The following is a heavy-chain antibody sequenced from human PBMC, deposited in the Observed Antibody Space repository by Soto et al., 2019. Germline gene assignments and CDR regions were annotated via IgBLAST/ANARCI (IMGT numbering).Heavy chain of an antibody. D-gene: IGHD2-15*01. CDR2: IIPILDTT. CDR3: ARDCRGDNCYSRGLHYFDY. CDR1: GGTFNIFT. V-gene: IGHV1-69*08. Sequence: QVQLVQSGAEVKKPGSSVKVSCKASGGTFNIFTISWVRQAPGQGLEWMGRIIPILDTTNYAQKFQGRVTIHGDKSTGTAYLELSSLTSEDTAVYYCARDCRGDNCYSRGLHYFDYWGQGTLVTVSS. J-gene: IGHJ4*02.